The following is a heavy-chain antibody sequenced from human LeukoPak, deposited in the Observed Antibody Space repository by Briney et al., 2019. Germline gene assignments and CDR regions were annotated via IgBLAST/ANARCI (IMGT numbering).Heavy chain of an antibody. J-gene: IGHJ6*03. D-gene: IGHD3-3*01. Sequence: KPGRSLRLSCAASGFTFSSYAMHWVRQAPGKGLEWVSSISSSSSYIYYADSVKGRFTISRDNAKNSLYLQMNSLRAEDTAVYYCARVESGLRFLEDPPGNYYMDVWGKGTTVTVSS. CDR2: ISSSSSYI. V-gene: IGHV3-21*01. CDR1: GFTFSSYA. CDR3: ARVESGLRFLEDPPGNYYMDV.